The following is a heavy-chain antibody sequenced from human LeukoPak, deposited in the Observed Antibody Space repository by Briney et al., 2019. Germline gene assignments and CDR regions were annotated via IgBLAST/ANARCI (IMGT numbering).Heavy chain of an antibody. D-gene: IGHD6-6*01. Sequence: ASVKVSCKASGYTFTSYYMHWVRQAPGQGLEWMGIINPSGGSTSYAQKFQGRVTITTDESTSTAYMELSSLRSEDTAVYYCARGPVTGIAARPVHNFDYWGQGTLVTVSS. CDR2: INPSGGST. V-gene: IGHV1-46*01. CDR1: GYTFTSYY. CDR3: ARGPVTGIAARPVHNFDY. J-gene: IGHJ4*02.